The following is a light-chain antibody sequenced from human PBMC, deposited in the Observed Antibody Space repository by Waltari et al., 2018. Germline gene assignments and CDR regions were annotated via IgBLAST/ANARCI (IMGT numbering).Light chain of an antibody. CDR1: YIETKS. Sequence: SYVLTQPPSVSVAPGKTARITCGGNYIETKSVHWYQQKPGQAPILVISYDSGRPSGIPERFSGSNSGNTATLTISRVEAADEADYYCQVWDANNDPGVFGTGTEVTVL. V-gene: IGLV3-21*04. CDR2: YDS. J-gene: IGLJ1*01. CDR3: QVWDANNDPGV.